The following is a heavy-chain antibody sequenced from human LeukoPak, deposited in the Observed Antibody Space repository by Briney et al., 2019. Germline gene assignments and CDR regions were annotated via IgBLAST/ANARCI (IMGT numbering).Heavy chain of an antibody. CDR2: IKQDGGEE. Sequence: GGSLRLSCVASGFAFSSYWMSWVRQAPGKGLEWVANIKQDGGEEYYVDSVKGRFTISRDNAKNSLFLQMNSLRVEDTAVYYCARLGGSYYTYWGQGTLVTVSS. D-gene: IGHD1-26*01. CDR1: GFAFSSYW. CDR3: ARLGGSYYTY. V-gene: IGHV3-7*01. J-gene: IGHJ4*02.